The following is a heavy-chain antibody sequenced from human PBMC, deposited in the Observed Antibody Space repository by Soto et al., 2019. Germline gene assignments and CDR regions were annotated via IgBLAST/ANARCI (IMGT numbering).Heavy chain of an antibody. CDR1: GFTFSAYA. CDR2: LLGSGGSI. J-gene: IGHJ4*02. CDR3: ANKYYFDY. Sequence: GGSLRLSCAASGFTFSAYAMNWVRQAPGKGLEWVSVLLGSGGSISYAAYVTGRFTLSRDNSKNTLYLQMNSLRAEETAVYYCANKYYFDYWGQGTPVTVSS. V-gene: IGHV3-23*01.